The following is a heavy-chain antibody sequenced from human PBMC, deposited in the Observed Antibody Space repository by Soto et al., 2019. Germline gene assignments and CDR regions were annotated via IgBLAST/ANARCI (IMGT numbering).Heavy chain of an antibody. D-gene: IGHD6-6*01. CDR3: ARGSFSSSSSWFDP. Sequence: SETLSLTCTVSGGSISSGGYYWSWIRQHPEKGLEWIGYIYYSGRTYYNPSLHSRVSIAVDTTENQFSLKLTSVTAADTSVYYCARGSFSSSSSWFDPWGRGTLVTVSS. CDR1: GGSISSGGYY. CDR2: IYYSGRT. V-gene: IGHV4-31*03. J-gene: IGHJ5*02.